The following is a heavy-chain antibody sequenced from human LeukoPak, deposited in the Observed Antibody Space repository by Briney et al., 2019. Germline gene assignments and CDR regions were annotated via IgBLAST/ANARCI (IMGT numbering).Heavy chain of an antibody. V-gene: IGHV3-21*01. D-gene: IGHD1-26*01. CDR2: ISSSSSYI. J-gene: IGHJ4*02. CDR3: AIVVSGSQAFDY. Sequence: PGGSLRLSCAASGFTFSSYSMNWVRQAPGKGLEWVSSISSSSSYIYYADSVKGRFTISRDNAKNSLYLQMNSLRAEDTAVYYCAIVVSGSQAFDYWGQGTLVTVSS. CDR1: GFTFSSYS.